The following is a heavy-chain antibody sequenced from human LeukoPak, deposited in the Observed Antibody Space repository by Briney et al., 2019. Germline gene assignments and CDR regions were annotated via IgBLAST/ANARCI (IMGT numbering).Heavy chain of an antibody. Sequence: GGSLRLSCAASGFTFTNYAMSWVRQAPGKGLEWVAGMIARGVSTYYADTVKGRFTISSDNSKNTLYLQMNSLRAEDTAIYYCAKDCNGGNWYIDYWGQGTLVTVAS. D-gene: IGHD2-15*01. CDR3: AKDCNGGNWYIDY. CDR2: MIARGVST. J-gene: IGHJ4*02. CDR1: GFTFTNYA. V-gene: IGHV3-23*01.